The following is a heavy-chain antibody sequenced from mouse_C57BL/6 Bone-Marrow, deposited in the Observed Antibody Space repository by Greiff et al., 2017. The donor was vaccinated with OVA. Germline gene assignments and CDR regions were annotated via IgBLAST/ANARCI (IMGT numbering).Heavy chain of an antibody. CDR1: GYTFTSYW. Sequence: VQLQQPGAELVKPGASVKMSCKASGYTFTSYWITWVKQRPGQGLEWIGDIYPGSGSTNYNEKFKSKATLTVDTSSSTAYMQLSSLTSEDSAVYYCAREGDTTVVANFEVWGTGTTGTVSS. CDR3: AREGDTTVVANFEV. CDR2: IYPGSGST. V-gene: IGHV1-55*01. D-gene: IGHD1-1*01. J-gene: IGHJ1*03.